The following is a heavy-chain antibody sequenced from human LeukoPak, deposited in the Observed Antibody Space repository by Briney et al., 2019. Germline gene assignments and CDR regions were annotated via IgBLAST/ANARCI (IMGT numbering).Heavy chain of an antibody. CDR2: INAGNGNT. D-gene: IGHD2-21*02. J-gene: IGHJ3*02. CDR3: ARDHTVAYCGGDCYSSAFDI. Sequence: PRASVKVSCKASGYTFTSYAMHWVRQAPGQRLEWMGWINAGNGNTKYSQKFQGRVTITRDTSASTAYMELSSLRSEDTAVYYCARDHTVAYCGGDCYSSAFDIWGQGTMVTVSS. CDR1: GYTFTSYA. V-gene: IGHV1-3*01.